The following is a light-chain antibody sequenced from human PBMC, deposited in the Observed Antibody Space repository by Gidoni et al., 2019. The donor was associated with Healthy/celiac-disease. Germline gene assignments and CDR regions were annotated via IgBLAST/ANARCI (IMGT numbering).Light chain of an antibody. CDR2: LA. J-gene: IGKJ4*01. V-gene: IGKV1-12*01. CDR1: KAIASW. Sequence: DIQMTQSPSSVSASVGDRVTITCRASKAIASWIAWYQQKPGEAPKLLASLQSGVPSVLATLQGGVPSRFSGSGSGTDFTLTISSLQPEDFATYYCQQANSFPLTFGGGTRVEIK. CDR3: QQANSFPLT.